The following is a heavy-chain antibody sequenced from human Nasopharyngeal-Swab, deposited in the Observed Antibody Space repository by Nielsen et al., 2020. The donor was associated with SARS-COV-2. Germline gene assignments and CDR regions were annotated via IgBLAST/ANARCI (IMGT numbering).Heavy chain of an antibody. D-gene: IGHD5-18*01. CDR2: ISWNSGTT. V-gene: IGHV3-9*01. Sequence: WIPQPPGKGLEWVSGISWNSGTTGYADSVKGRFTISRDNAKSSLYLQMNSLRAEDTALYYCAKDFNVDTAMVTYYYGMDVWGQGTTVTVSS. CDR3: AKDFNVDTAMVTYYYGMDV. J-gene: IGHJ6*02.